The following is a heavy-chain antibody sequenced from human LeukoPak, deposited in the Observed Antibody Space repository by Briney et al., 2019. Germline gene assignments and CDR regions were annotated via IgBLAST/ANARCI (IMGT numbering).Heavy chain of an antibody. Sequence: TGGSLRLSCAASGFTFSSYSMNWVRQAPGKGLEWVSSISSSSSYIYYADSVKGRFTISRDNAKNSLYLQMNSLRAEDTAVYYCARDSGGTVGYAIYDYWGQGTLVTVSS. CDR2: ISSSSSYI. CDR3: ARDSGGTVGYAIYDY. V-gene: IGHV3-21*01. D-gene: IGHD2-8*01. CDR1: GFTFSSYS. J-gene: IGHJ4*02.